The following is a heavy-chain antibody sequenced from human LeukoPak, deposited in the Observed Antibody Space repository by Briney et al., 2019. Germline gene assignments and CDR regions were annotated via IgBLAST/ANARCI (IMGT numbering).Heavy chain of an antibody. V-gene: IGHV1-8*01. CDR3: ARGQMGSGSYYFDY. D-gene: IGHD1-26*01. Sequence: ASVKVSCKASGYTFTSYDINWVRQATGQGLEWMGWTNPNSGNTGYAQKFQGRVTMTRNTSISTAYMELSSLRSEDTAVYYCARGQMGSGSYYFDYWGQGTLVTVSS. J-gene: IGHJ4*02. CDR1: GYTFTSYD. CDR2: TNPNSGNT.